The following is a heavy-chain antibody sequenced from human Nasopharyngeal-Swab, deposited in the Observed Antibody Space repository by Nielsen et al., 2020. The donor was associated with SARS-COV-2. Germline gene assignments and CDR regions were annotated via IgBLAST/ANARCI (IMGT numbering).Heavy chain of an antibody. CDR1: GYSISSGYY. V-gene: IGHV4-38-2*02. J-gene: IGHJ4*02. D-gene: IGHD3-16*01. CDR3: ARLRGAVPDY. CDR2: IYHSGRT. Sequence: SETLSLTCTVSGYSISSGYYWGWTRQPPGKGLEWIGSIYHSGRTYYNPSLKSRVTISVDTSKNQFSLKLSSVTAADTAVYYCARLRGAVPDYWGQGTLVTASS.